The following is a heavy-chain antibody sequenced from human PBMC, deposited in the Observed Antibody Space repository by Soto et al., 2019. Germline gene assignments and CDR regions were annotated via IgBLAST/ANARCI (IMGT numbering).Heavy chain of an antibody. CDR3: ARGGRIRASGWFDY. D-gene: IGHD6-19*01. CDR2: INRDGSEK. CDR1: GFTFSNYW. Sequence: GGSLRLSCAASGFTFSNYWMSWVRQAPGKELQWVANINRDGSEKYYVDSVKGRFTISRDNAKNSLYLQMNSLRAEDTAVYYCARGGRIRASGWFDYWGQGTLVTVSS. V-gene: IGHV3-7*03. J-gene: IGHJ4*02.